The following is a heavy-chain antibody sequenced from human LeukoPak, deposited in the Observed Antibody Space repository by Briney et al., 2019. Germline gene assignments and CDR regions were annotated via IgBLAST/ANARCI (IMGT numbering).Heavy chain of an antibody. J-gene: IGHJ4*02. D-gene: IGHD3-22*01. Sequence: PGGSLRLSCEGSAFIFSGHWMNWVRQTPGKGLEWVASIKEDGSERQYVDSVKGRFSISRDNTKGSLFLQLNSLRAEDTAVYYCARAGDYYDSSGSFDYWGQGTLVTVSS. CDR1: AFIFSGHW. V-gene: IGHV3-7*03. CDR3: ARAGDYYDSSGSFDY. CDR2: IKEDGSER.